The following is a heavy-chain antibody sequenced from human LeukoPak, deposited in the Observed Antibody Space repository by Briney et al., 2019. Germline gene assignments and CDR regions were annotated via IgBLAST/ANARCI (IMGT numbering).Heavy chain of an antibody. V-gene: IGHV3-74*01. CDR3: ARVSTYSAIDY. J-gene: IGHJ4*02. Sequence: PGGSLRLSCAASGFTFTNAWMTWVRQGPGKGLVWVSRINSDGSSTSYADSVKGRFTISRDNAKNTLYLQMNSLRAEDTAVYYCARVSTYSAIDYWGQGTLVTVSS. CDR2: INSDGSST. CDR1: GFTFTNAW. D-gene: IGHD1-26*01.